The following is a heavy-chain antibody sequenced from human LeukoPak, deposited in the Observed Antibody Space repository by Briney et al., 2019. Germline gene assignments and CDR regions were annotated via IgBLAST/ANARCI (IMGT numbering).Heavy chain of an antibody. V-gene: IGHV3-30-3*02. Sequence: QPGRSLRLSCAASGFTFSSYAMHWVRQAPGKGLEWVAVISYDGSNKYYADSVKGRFTISRDNSKNTLYLQMNSLRAEDTAVYYCAKWGGDYDWYFDLWGRGTLVTVSS. CDR1: GFTFSSYA. J-gene: IGHJ2*01. CDR2: ISYDGSNK. D-gene: IGHD4-17*01. CDR3: AKWGGDYDWYFDL.